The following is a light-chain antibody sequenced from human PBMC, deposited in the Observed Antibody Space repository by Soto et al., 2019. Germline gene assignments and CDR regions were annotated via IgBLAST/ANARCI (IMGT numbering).Light chain of an antibody. V-gene: IGKV1-5*01. Sequence: DIQMTQSRSTLSVSVGDRVTITCRASQTISSWLAWYQQKPGKAPTLLIYGASSLQTGVPSRFSGSGSGTEFTLSISSLQPDDVATYYCQHFNSYPWTLGQGTKVDI. J-gene: IGKJ1*01. CDR3: QHFNSYPWT. CDR2: GAS. CDR1: QTISSW.